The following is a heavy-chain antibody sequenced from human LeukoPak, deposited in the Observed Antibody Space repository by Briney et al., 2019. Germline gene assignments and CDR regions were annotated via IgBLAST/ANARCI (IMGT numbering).Heavy chain of an antibody. CDR1: CGSISSSGYY. V-gene: IGHV4-39*01. J-gene: IGHJ5*02. CDR3: ARHEYSGSYYGLSWFDP. Sequence: SETLSLTCTVSCGSISSSGYYWGWIRQPPGKGLEWIASIYYSGSTYYNPSLKSRVTISVDTSKNQLSLKLSSLTAADTAVYYCARHEYSGSYYGLSWFDPWGQGTLVTVSS. CDR2: IYYSGST. D-gene: IGHD1-26*01.